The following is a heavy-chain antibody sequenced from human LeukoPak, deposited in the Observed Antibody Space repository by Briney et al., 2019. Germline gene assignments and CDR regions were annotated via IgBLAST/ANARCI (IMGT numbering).Heavy chain of an antibody. Sequence: GASVKVSCKASGYTFTGYYMHWVRQAPGQGLEWMGWINPNSGGTNYSQKFQGRVTMTRDTSISTAYMELSRLRSDDTAVYYCARDPFGDYYGSGPDRLFDYWGRGTLVTVST. V-gene: IGHV1-2*02. J-gene: IGHJ4*02. CDR1: GYTFTGYY. CDR2: INPNSGGT. CDR3: ARDPFGDYYGSGPDRLFDY. D-gene: IGHD3-10*01.